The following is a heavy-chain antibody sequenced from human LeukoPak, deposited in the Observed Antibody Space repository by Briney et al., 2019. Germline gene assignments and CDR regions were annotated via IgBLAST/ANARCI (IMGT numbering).Heavy chain of an antibody. Sequence: PSETLSLTCVAHGGSFSGYYWSWIRQPPGKGPEWIGEIYHDGTTNYNPSLKSRVAIVVDTSTHQFSLNLTSVTAADTAVYFCARLRPNGVPRTGPSYWGQGTLVTVSS. D-gene: IGHD2-8*01. CDR2: IYHDGTT. V-gene: IGHV4-34*01. J-gene: IGHJ4*02. CDR1: GGSFSGYY. CDR3: ARLRPNGVPRTGPSY.